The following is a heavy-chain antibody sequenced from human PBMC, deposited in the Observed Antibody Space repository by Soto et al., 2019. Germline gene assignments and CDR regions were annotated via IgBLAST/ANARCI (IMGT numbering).Heavy chain of an antibody. CDR1: GGSVSSGSYY. J-gene: IGHJ6*02. D-gene: IGHD2-2*01. Sequence: PSETLSLTCTVSGGSVSSGSYYWSWIRQPPGKGLEWIGYIYYSGSTNYNPSLKSRVTISVDTSKNQFSLKLSSVTAADTAVYYCARDRILCSSPSCFGMDVWGQGTTVTVSS. CDR3: ARDRILCSSPSCFGMDV. V-gene: IGHV4-61*01. CDR2: IYYSGST.